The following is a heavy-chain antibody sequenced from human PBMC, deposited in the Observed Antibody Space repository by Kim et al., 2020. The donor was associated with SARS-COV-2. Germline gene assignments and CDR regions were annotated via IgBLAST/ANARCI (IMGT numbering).Heavy chain of an antibody. D-gene: IGHD3-9*01. CDR3: TTLLRYFDWLAVKSYYSGMYV. V-gene: IGHV3-15*01. CDR1: GFTFSNAW. CDR2: IKSKTDGGTT. J-gene: IGHJ6*02. Sequence: GGSLRLSCAASGFTFSNAWMSWVRQAPGKGLEWVGRIKSKTDGGTTDYAAPVKGRFTISRDDSKNTLYPQMNSLKTEDTAVYYCTTLLRYFDWLAVKSYYSGMYVWGQGTTVTVSS.